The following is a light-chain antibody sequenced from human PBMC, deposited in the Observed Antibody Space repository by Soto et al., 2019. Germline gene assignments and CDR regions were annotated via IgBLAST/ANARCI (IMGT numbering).Light chain of an antibody. CDR2: DAS. Sequence: EIVLTQSPATLSLSPGETATLSCRASQSVSSSLAWYQQKPGQTPRLLIYDASNRATGIPARFSGSGSGTDFALTVSGLEPDDFAVYYCQRRSSWPLTFGGGTKVEIK. J-gene: IGKJ4*01. CDR1: QSVSSS. CDR3: QRRSSWPLT. V-gene: IGKV3-11*01.